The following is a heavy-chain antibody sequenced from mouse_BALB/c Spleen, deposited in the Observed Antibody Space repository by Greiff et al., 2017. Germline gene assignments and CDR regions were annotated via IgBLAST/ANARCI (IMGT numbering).Heavy chain of an antibody. CDR3: ARRGSYYAMDY. CDR2: IYPYNGGT. V-gene: IGHV1S29*02. CDR1: GYTFTDYN. Sequence: VQLQQSGPELVKPGASVKISCKASGYTFTDYNMHWVKQSHGKSLEWIGYIYPYNGGTGYNQKFQSKATLTVDTSSSTAYMELLSLTSEDSAVYYCARRGSYYAMDYWGQGTTVTVSS. J-gene: IGHJ4*01.